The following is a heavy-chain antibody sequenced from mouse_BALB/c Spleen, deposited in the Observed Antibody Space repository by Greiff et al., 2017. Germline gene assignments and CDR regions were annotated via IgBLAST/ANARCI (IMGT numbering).Heavy chain of an antibody. Sequence: QVQLQQSGAELAKPGASVKMSCKASGYTFTSYWMHWVKQRPGQGLEWIGYINPSTGYTEYNQKFKDKATLTADKSSSTAYMQLSSLTSEDSAVYYCARIDSSGSWFAYWGQGTLVTVSA. CDR1: GYTFTSYW. CDR2: INPSTGYT. D-gene: IGHD3-2*01. CDR3: ARIDSSGSWFAY. J-gene: IGHJ3*01. V-gene: IGHV1-7*01.